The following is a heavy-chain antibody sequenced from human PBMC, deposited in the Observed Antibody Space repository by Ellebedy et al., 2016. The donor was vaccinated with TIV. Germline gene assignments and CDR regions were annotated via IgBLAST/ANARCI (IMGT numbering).Heavy chain of an antibody. CDR1: GGSISSYY. CDR2: IYYSGST. CDR3: ARGGSYTGHYEAVSYGMDV. J-gene: IGHJ6*02. D-gene: IGHD1-26*01. Sequence: GSLRLXXTVSGGSISSYYWSWIRQPPGKGLEWIGYIYYSGSTNFNPALKSRVTMSMDMSKNQVALKLSSVTAADTAVYYCARGGSYTGHYEAVSYGMDVWGQGTTVTVSS. V-gene: IGHV4-59*01.